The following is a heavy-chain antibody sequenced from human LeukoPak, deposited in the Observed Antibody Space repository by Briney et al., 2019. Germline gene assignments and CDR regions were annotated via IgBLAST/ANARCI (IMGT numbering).Heavy chain of an antibody. Sequence: PSETLSLICAVSGGSISSSNWWSWVRQPPGKGLEWIGEIYHSGSTNYNPSLKSRVTISVDKSKNQFSLKLSSVTAADTAVYYCASAGWTGYYFDYWGQGTLVTVSS. J-gene: IGHJ4*02. V-gene: IGHV4-4*02. CDR2: IYHSGST. D-gene: IGHD3/OR15-3a*01. CDR3: ASAGWTGYYFDY. CDR1: GGSISSSNW.